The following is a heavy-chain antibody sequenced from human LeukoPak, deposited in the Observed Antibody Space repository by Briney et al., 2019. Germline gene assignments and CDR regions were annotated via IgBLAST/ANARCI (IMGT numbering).Heavy chain of an antibody. CDR3: ARGVVAARPVEWFDP. D-gene: IGHD6-6*01. V-gene: IGHV1-69*01. J-gene: IGHJ5*02. CDR2: IIPIFGTA. Sequence: GASVKVSCKASGGTFSSYAIRWVRQAPGQGLEWMGGIIPIFGTANYAQKFQGRVTITADESTSTAYMELSSLRSEDTAVYYCARGVVAARPVEWFDPWGQGTLVTVSS. CDR1: GGTFSSYA.